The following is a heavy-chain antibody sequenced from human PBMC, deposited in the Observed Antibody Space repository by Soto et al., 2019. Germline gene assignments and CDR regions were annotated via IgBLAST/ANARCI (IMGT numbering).Heavy chain of an antibody. D-gene: IGHD6-13*01. CDR1: GFTFSSYA. CDR3: AREWYGSSWSYFYYYMDV. Sequence: GGSLRLSCAASGFTFSSYAMSWVRQAPGKGLERVSAISGSGGSTEYAASVKGRFIISRDDSKNSLYLQMNSLKTEDTAVYYCAREWYGSSWSYFYYYMDVWGKGTTVTVSS. V-gene: IGHV3-23*01. CDR2: ISGSGGST. J-gene: IGHJ6*03.